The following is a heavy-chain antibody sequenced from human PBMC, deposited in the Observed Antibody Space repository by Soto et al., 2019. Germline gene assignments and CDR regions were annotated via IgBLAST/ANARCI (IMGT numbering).Heavy chain of an antibody. CDR2: ISYDGSNK. J-gene: IGHJ6*02. Sequence: VGSLGLSCAASVFTFSSYAMHWVRQAPGKGLEWVAVISYDGSNKYYADSVKGRFTISRDNSKNTLYLQMNSLRAEDTAVYYCARDRGDNWNYVPSYSYYGMDVWGQGTTVTVSS. CDR3: ARDRGDNWNYVPSYSYYGMDV. D-gene: IGHD1-7*01. CDR1: VFTFSSYA. V-gene: IGHV3-30-3*01.